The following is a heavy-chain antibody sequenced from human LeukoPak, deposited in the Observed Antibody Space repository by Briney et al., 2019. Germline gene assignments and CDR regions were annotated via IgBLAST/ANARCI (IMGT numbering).Heavy chain of an antibody. Sequence: GGSLRLSCAASGFSFSTYGLHWVRHTPGKGLEWVAFIRYDGSNEYYADSVKGRFTISRDNSKNTLHLQMNSLRVEDTAVYYCARPMNECDSSGFFHYWGQGTLVTVSS. V-gene: IGHV3-30*02. CDR3: ARPMNECDSSGFFHY. CDR2: IRYDGSNE. J-gene: IGHJ4*02. CDR1: GFSFSTYG. D-gene: IGHD3-22*01.